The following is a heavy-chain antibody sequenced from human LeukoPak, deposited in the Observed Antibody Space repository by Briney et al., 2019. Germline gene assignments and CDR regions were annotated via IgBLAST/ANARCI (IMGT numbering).Heavy chain of an antibody. CDR2: IYYSGGT. CDR3: AREASHGADQLFDY. J-gene: IGHJ4*02. Sequence: SETLSLTCTVSGGSVSSGSYYWSWIRQPPGKGLEWIGYIYYSGGTNYSPSFKSRVTILADTSKNQFSLKLSSVTAADTAVYYCAREASHGADQLFDYWGQGILVTVPS. D-gene: IGHD4-17*01. V-gene: IGHV4-61*01. CDR1: GGSVSSGSYY.